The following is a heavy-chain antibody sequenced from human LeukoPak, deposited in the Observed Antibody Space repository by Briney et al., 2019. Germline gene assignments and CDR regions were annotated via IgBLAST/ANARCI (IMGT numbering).Heavy chain of an antibody. V-gene: IGHV3-66*01. CDR1: GVTVSNNY. Sequence: GGSLRLSCAASGVTVSNNYMNWVRQAPGKGLEWVSLIYSGGSTYYADSVKDRFTISRDNSKNTLYLQMNSLRAEDTAVYYCARDPPAVATNTYGWGQGTLVTVSS. CDR2: IYSGGST. CDR3: ARDPPAVATNTYG. D-gene: IGHD6-13*01. J-gene: IGHJ4*02.